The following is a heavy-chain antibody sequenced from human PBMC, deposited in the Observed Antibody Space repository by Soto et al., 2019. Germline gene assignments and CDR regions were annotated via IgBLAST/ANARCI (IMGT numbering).Heavy chain of an antibody. CDR3: ARFSAELSFLN. V-gene: IGHV4-31*01. CDR1: GDSINNAAYY. Sequence: QVQLQESGPGLVKPSQTLSLTCTVSGDSINNAAYYWSWIRQHPARGLECIGYIYYSGITYYSPSFKSQLSMSVDTSENQFSLKLTSMTAADTAVYYCARFSAELSFLNWGQGTLVTVSS. J-gene: IGHJ4*02. D-gene: IGHD3-16*02. CDR2: IYYSGIT.